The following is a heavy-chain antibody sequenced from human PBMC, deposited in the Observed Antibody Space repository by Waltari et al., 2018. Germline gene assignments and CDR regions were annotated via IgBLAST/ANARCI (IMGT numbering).Heavy chain of an antibody. Sequence: QVQLQESGPGLVKPSETLSLTCTVSGGSISSYYWSWIRQPPGKGLEWIGYNYYSGGTNYNPSLTSRVTISVDTSKNQCSLKLSSVTAADTAVYYCARASDFWSGYYYYGMDVWGQGTTVTVSS. CDR1: GGSISSYY. CDR3: ARASDFWSGYYYYGMDV. D-gene: IGHD3-3*01. V-gene: IGHV4-59*01. CDR2: NYYSGGT. J-gene: IGHJ6*02.